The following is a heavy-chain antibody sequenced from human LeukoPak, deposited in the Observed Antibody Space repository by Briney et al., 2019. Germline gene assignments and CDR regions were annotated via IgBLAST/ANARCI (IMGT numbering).Heavy chain of an antibody. V-gene: IGHV4-31*03. CDR3: ARDGNSGYDS. J-gene: IGHJ5*02. CDR1: GGSISRGGYY. CDR2: IYYSGST. D-gene: IGHD5-12*01. Sequence: SETLSLTCTVSGGSISRGGYYWSWIRQHPGKGLEWIGYIYYSGSTYYNPSLKSRVTISVDTSKNQFSLKLSSVTAADTAVYYCARDGNSGYDSWGQGTLVTVSS.